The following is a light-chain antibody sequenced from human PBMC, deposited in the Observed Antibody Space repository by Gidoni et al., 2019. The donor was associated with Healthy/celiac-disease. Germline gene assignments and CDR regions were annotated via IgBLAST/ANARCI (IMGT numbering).Light chain of an antibody. CDR3: QQLNSHPIT. Sequence: IQLTQSPSFLSASVGDRVTITCRASQGISSYLAWYQQKPGKAPKLLIYAASTLQSGVPSRFSGSGSGTEFTLTISSLQPEDFATYYCQQLNSHPITFGQGTRLEIK. V-gene: IGKV1-9*01. CDR1: QGISSY. J-gene: IGKJ5*01. CDR2: AAS.